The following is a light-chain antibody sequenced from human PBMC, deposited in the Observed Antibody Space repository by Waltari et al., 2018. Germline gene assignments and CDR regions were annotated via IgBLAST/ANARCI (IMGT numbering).Light chain of an antibody. J-gene: IGLJ2*01. CDR2: EVT. CDR3: SSYAGSNNLV. Sequence: QSALTQPPSASGSPGQSVTIPCTANSSDVGDSVSWYQPHPGKAPKLMISEVTKRPSGVPDRFSCSKSGNTASLTVSGLQAEDEADYYCSSYAGSNNLVFGGGTKLTVL. V-gene: IGLV2-8*01. CDR1: SSDVGDS.